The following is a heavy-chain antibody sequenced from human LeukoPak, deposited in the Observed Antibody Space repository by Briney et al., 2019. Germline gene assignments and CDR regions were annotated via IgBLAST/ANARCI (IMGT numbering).Heavy chain of an antibody. V-gene: IGHV1-69*13. CDR1: GGTFSSYA. J-gene: IGHJ4*02. CDR2: IIPIFGTA. Sequence: SVEVSCKASGGTFSSYAISWVRQAPGQGLEWMGGIIPIFGTANYAQKFQGRVTITADESTSTAYMELSSLRSEDTAVHYCARYKADCYGSGSYYGYWGQGTLVTVSS. D-gene: IGHD3-10*01. CDR3: ARYKADCYGSGSYYGY.